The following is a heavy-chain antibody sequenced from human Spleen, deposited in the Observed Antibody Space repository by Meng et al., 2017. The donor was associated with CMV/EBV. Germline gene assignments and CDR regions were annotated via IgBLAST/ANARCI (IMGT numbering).Heavy chain of an antibody. CDR3: ARGPKIPLGGVNLWPLEH. CDR1: FNNYD. CDR2: FIPVFGAP. V-gene: IGHV1-69*05. Sequence: FNNYDISWVRQAPGEGLEWMGGFIPVFGAPDYAQKFQGRLTIATDESTSSASMELSGLRFEDTAVYFCARGPKIPLGGVNLWPLEHWGQGSLVTVSS. D-gene: IGHD3-16*01. J-gene: IGHJ4*02.